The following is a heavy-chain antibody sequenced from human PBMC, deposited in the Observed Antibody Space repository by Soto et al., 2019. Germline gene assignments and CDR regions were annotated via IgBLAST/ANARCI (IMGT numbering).Heavy chain of an antibody. CDR3: AREFPGALEGSRAFDI. J-gene: IGHJ3*02. V-gene: IGHV4-4*07. D-gene: IGHD3-10*01. CDR1: GGSIISFY. CDR2: VSATETA. Sequence: SETLSLTCTVSGGSIISFYWSWIRQSAGKGLEWIGRVSATETASYNPSLESRVTMSADMASNQFSLNLNSVTAADSAVYFCAREFPGALEGSRAFDIWGQGTVVT.